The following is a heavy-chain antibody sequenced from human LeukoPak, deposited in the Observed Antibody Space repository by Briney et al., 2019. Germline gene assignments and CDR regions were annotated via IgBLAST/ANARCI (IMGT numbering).Heavy chain of an antibody. CDR1: GFTFSSYS. J-gene: IGHJ3*02. D-gene: IGHD3-22*01. Sequence: GGSLRLPCAASGFTFSSYSMNWVRQAPGKGLEWVSSISSSSSYIYYADSVKGRFTISRDNAKNSLYLQMNSLRAEDTAVYYCARDQFYDSSGYPDAFGIWGQGTMVTVSS. CDR2: ISSSSSYI. V-gene: IGHV3-21*01. CDR3: ARDQFYDSSGYPDAFGI.